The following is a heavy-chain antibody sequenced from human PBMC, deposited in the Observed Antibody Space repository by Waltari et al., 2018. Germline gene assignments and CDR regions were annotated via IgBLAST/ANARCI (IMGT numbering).Heavy chain of an antibody. J-gene: IGHJ4*02. Sequence: QVQLVESGGGVVQPGRSLRLSCAASGFTFSSYGMHWVRQAPGKGLEWVAVISYDGSNKYYADSVKGRFTISRDNSKNTLYLQMNSLRAEDTAVYYCAKGPFLYSSSSELFDYWGQGTLVTVSS. D-gene: IGHD6-6*01. CDR3: AKGPFLYSSSSELFDY. CDR2: ISYDGSNK. CDR1: GFTFSSYG. V-gene: IGHV3-30*18.